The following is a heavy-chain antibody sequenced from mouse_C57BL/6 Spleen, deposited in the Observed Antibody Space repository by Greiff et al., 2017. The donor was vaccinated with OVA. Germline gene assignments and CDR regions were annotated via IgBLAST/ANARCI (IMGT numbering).Heavy chain of an antibody. CDR3: TTGELREGLFAY. CDR2: IDPETGGT. CDR1: GYTFTDYE. D-gene: IGHD3-2*02. V-gene: IGHV1-15*01. Sequence: QVQLKQSGAELARPGASVTLSCKASGYTFTDYEMHWVKQTPVHGLEWIGAIDPETGGTAYNQKFKGKAILTADKSSSTAYMELRSLTSEDAAVYYCTTGELREGLFAYWGQGTLVTVSA. J-gene: IGHJ3*01.